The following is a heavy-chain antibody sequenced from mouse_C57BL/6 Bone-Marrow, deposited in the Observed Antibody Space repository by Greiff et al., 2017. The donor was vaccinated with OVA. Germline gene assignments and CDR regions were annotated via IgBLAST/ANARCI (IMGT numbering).Heavy chain of an antibody. CDR2: IRLKSDNYAT. J-gene: IGHJ4*01. CDR1: GFTFSNYW. V-gene: IGHV6-3*01. D-gene: IGHD2-4*01. CDR3: TGWYDYDDGYAMDY. Sequence: EVKLVESGGGLVQPGGSMKLSCVASGFTFSNYWMNWVRQSPEKGLEWVAQIRLKSDNYATHYAESVKGRFTISRDDSKSSVYLQMNNLRAEDTGIYSCTGWYDYDDGYAMDYWGQGTSVTVSS.